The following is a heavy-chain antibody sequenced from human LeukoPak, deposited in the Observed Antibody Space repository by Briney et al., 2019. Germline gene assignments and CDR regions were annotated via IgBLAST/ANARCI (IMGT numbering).Heavy chain of an antibody. CDR3: ARDALVVVAATPSSPNWXDP. V-gene: IGHV3-64*01. CDR1: GFTFSSYA. J-gene: IGHJ5*02. CDR2: ISSNGGST. Sequence: GGSLRLSCAASGFTFSSYAMHWVRQAPGKGLEYVSAISSNGGSTYYANSVKGRFTISRDNSKNTLYLQMGSLKAEDMAVYYCARDALVVVAATPSSPNWXDPWGQGTLVTVSS. D-gene: IGHD2-15*01.